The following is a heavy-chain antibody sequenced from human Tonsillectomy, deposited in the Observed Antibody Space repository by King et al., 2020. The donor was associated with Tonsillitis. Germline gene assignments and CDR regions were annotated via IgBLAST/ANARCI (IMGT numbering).Heavy chain of an antibody. V-gene: IGHV3-11*01. CDR2: ISNSGDMI. J-gene: IGHJ4*02. Sequence: VQLVESGGGWVKPGGSLRLSCAASGFSFSDYYMNWIRQAPGKGLEWVSYISNSGDMIYYADSVKGRFTISRDNAKNSLYLQMNILRAEDTATYYCARDPPVYGSSSGDFDYWGQGTLVTVSS. CDR3: ARDPPVYGSSSGDFDY. CDR1: GFSFSDYY. D-gene: IGHD6-6*01.